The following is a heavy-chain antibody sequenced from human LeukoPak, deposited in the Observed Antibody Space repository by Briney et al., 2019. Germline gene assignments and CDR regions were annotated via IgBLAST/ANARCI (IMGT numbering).Heavy chain of an antibody. D-gene: IGHD3-22*01. CDR1: GGSISSGGYY. J-gene: IGHJ3*02. Sequence: SETLSLTCTVSGGSISSGGYYWSWIRQHPGKGLEWIGYIYYSGSTYYNPSLKSRVTISVDTSMNQFSLKLSSVTAADTAVYYCARGSSYYYDSSGYYWGAFDIWGQGTMVTVYS. V-gene: IGHV4-31*03. CDR2: IYYSGST. CDR3: ARGSSYYYDSSGYYWGAFDI.